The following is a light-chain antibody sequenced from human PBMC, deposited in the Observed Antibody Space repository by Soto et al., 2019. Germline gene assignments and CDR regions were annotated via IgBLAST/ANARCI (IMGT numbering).Light chain of an antibody. CDR1: QGISKY. CDR3: QRRSYWR. J-gene: IGKJ4*01. Sequence: EMVLTQSPATLSLSPGERATLSCRASQGISKYMAWYQQKPGQAPRLLIYDASIRATGIPARFSGNGSRTDFTLTITSLEPEDFAVYYCQRRSYWRFGGGTRVQIQ. CDR2: DAS. V-gene: IGKV3-11*01.